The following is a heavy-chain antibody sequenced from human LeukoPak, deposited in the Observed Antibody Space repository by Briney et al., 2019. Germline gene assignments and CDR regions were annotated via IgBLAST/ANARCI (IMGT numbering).Heavy chain of an antibody. V-gene: IGHV1-69*05. CDR2: IIPMSETP. D-gene: IGHD2-2*01. Sequence: GASVKVSCKASGGTFSINAITCVRQAPGQGLEWMGGIIPMSETPKYTQKFQGRVTIATDESTNTAYMELSSLRSEDTAVYYCARDKNSGECVSNSCYGVWPLDIWGQGTMVTVSS. CDR3: ARDKNSGECVSNSCYGVWPLDI. J-gene: IGHJ3*02. CDR1: GGTFSINA.